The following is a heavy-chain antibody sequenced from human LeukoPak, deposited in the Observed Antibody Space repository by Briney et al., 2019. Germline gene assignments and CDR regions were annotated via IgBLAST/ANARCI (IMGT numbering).Heavy chain of an antibody. D-gene: IGHD3-10*01. V-gene: IGHV3-23*01. CDR1: GFTFSNCG. Sequence: VGSLRLSCAASGFTFSNCGMSWVRQAPGKGLQWLSVIGGDGTTYYADSVKGRFTVSRDNSENTLYLQMNSLRAEDTAVYYCAKGPYGLGIYYGMDVWGQGTTVTV. J-gene: IGHJ6*02. CDR2: IGGDGTT. CDR3: AKGPYGLGIYYGMDV.